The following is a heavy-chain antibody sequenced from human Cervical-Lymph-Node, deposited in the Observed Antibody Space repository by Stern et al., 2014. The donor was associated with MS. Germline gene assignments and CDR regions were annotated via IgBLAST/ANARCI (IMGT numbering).Heavy chain of an antibody. Sequence: EAQLEESGGGLVQPGGSQRLSCVASGSTFSTSWMSWVRQAPGKGLEWVANINRDGSVTFYLDSVKGRFTISRDNAKSSLYLEMNSVRAEDTAVYYCTRFLQSGWSDLFDSWGRGTLVTVSS. J-gene: IGHJ5*01. CDR2: INRDGSVT. CDR3: TRFLQSGWSDLFDS. CDR1: GSTFSTSW. V-gene: IGHV3-7*01. D-gene: IGHD6-19*01.